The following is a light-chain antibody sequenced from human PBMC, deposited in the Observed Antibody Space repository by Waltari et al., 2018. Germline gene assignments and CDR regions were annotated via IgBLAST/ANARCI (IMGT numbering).Light chain of an antibody. V-gene: IGLV1-51*01. CDR3: ATWDNSLTAVV. Sequence: QSVLTQPPSVSAPPGQKVTISCSGSSSNIGNYLVSWYHQLPGATPKLLIYDNKKRPSPIPDRYAASKSGTSATLDITGLQIGDEADYYCATWDNSLTAVVFGGGTKVTVL. CDR1: SSNIGNYL. CDR2: DNK. J-gene: IGLJ2*01.